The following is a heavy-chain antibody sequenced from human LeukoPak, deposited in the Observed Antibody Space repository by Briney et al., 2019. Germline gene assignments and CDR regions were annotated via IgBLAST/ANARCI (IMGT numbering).Heavy chain of an antibody. V-gene: IGHV3-48*04. J-gene: IGHJ4*02. CDR2: ISSSSSTI. Sequence: GGSLRLSCAASRFTLSSYSIDWVRRAPGKGLEWLSYISSSSSTIYYADSVKGRFTLSRDNAKNSVYLQMNSMRAEDTDVYYCARVWSSGYTKDYWGQGTLVTVSS. D-gene: IGHD3-22*01. CDR1: RFTLSSYS. CDR3: ARVWSSGYTKDY.